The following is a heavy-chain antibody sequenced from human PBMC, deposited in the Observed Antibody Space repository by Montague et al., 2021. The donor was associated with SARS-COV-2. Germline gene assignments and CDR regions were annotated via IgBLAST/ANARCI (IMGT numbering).Heavy chain of an antibody. D-gene: IGHD4-23*01. CDR3: VRDHPYGGPRGAYDI. Sequence: SETLSLTCTVSGGSITGYYWSWLRRSPGKGLEWVAYTYDGGAVNYNPSXXSRVTISTDTSKNQLSLKVNSVTAADTAVYYCVRDHPYGGPRGAYDIWGQGTVVTVSS. J-gene: IGHJ3*02. V-gene: IGHV4-59*01. CDR2: TYDGGAV. CDR1: GGSITGYY.